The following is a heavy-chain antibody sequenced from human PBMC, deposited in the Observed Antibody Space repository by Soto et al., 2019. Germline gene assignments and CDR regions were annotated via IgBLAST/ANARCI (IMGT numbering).Heavy chain of an antibody. J-gene: IGHJ4*02. CDR1: GGSISSYY. Sequence: SETLSLTCTVSGGSISSYYWSWIRQPPGKGLEWIGYIYYSGSTNYNPSLKSRVTISVDTSKNQFSLKLSSVTAADTAVYYCARGHSSGWFYFDYWGQGTLVTVSS. D-gene: IGHD6-19*01. CDR3: ARGHSSGWFYFDY. CDR2: IYYSGST. V-gene: IGHV4-59*01.